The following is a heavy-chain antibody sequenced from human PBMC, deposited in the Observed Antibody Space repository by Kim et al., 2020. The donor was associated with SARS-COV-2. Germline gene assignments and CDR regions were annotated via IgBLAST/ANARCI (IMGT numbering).Heavy chain of an antibody. V-gene: IGHV3-23*01. CDR2: ISGSGGTT. Sequence: GGSLRLSCAASGFTFSSYTMSWVRQAPGKGLEWVSSISGSGGTTYYADSVKGQFTISRDNSQNTLYLQMNSLRAEDTAVYFCAKNRYNSSPFDYWGQGTQVTVSS. J-gene: IGHJ4*02. D-gene: IGHD6-6*01. CDR1: GFTFSSYT. CDR3: AKNRYNSSPFDY.